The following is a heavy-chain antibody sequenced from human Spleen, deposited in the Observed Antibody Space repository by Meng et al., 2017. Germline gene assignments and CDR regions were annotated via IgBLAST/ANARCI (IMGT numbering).Heavy chain of an antibody. J-gene: IGHJ4*02. Sequence: QVELQQWGAGLLTPSENLALTCVVSGGFFSEYYWSWIRQPPGKGLEWIGEINHSGSTNYNPSLESRATISVDTSQNNLSLKLSSVTAADSAVYYCARGPTTMAHDFDYWGQGTLVTVSS. CDR1: GGFFSEYY. CDR3: ARGPTTMAHDFDY. V-gene: IGHV4-34*02. D-gene: IGHD4-11*01. CDR2: INHSGST.